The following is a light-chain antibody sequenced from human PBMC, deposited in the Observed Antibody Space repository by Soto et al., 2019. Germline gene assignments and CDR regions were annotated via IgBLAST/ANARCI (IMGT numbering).Light chain of an antibody. V-gene: IGKV3-11*01. CDR2: DAF. CDR1: PSVSNS. Sequence: ESVLTQSPATLSLSPGERATLSCRASPSVSNSLAWYQHKPGQAPRLLIYDAFNRATGVPTRFSGSGSGTDFTLTISSLEPEDFAVYYCQQRNRWPPVTFCGGTSVEIK. CDR3: QQRNRWPPVT. J-gene: IGKJ4*01.